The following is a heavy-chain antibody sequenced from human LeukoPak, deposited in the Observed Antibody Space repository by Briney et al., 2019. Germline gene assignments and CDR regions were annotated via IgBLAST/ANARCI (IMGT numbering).Heavy chain of an antibody. J-gene: IGHJ4*02. D-gene: IGHD3-22*01. CDR1: GGTFSSYA. CDR2: IIPIFGTA. CDR3: AGLENYYDSIRFDY. Sequence: SVKVSCKASGGTFSSYAISWVRQAPGQGLEWMGRIIPIFGTANYAQKFQGRVTITTDESTSTAYMELSSLRPEDTAVYYCAGLENYYDSIRFDYWGQGTLVTVSS. V-gene: IGHV1-69*05.